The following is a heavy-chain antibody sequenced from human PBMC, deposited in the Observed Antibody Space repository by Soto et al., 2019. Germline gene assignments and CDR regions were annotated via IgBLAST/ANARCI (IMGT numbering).Heavy chain of an antibody. CDR3: ARPDYTLGAWYHIYDI. D-gene: IGHD3-3*01. CDR1: DYTFAAYW. V-gene: IGHV5-51*01. CDR2: INPGDSDV. Sequence: GESLKISCKGFDYTFAAYWIGWVRQMPGKGLEWMGIINPGDSDVRYSPPFEGQVTISADKSINTAYLQWSSLKASDTAMYYCARPDYTLGAWYHIYDIWGQGTMVTVS. J-gene: IGHJ3*02.